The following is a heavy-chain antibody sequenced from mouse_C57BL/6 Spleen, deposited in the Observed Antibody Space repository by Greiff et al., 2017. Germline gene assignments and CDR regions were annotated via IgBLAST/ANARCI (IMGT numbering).Heavy chain of an antibody. CDR1: GFNIKDDY. CDR3: TTLTTGFAY. CDR2: IDPENGDT. J-gene: IGHJ3*01. D-gene: IGHD2-12*01. Sequence: EVQLQQSGAELVRPGASVKLSCTASGFNIKDDYMHWVKQRPEQGLEWIGWIDPENGDTEYASKFQGKATITADTSSNTAYLQLSSLTSEDTAVYYCTTLTTGFAYWGQGTLVTVSA. V-gene: IGHV14-4*01.